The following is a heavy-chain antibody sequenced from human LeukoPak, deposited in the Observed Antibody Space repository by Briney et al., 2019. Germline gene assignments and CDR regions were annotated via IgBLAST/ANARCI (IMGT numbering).Heavy chain of an antibody. CDR3: ASIAAAAPDAFDI. J-gene: IGHJ3*02. Sequence: KSSETLSLTCAVYGGSFSGYYWSWIRQPPGKGLEWIGEINHSGSTNYNPSLKSRVTISVDTSKNQFSLKLSSVTAADTAVYYCASIAAAAPDAFDIWGQGTMVTVSS. CDR2: INHSGST. D-gene: IGHD6-13*01. CDR1: GGSFSGYY. V-gene: IGHV4-34*01.